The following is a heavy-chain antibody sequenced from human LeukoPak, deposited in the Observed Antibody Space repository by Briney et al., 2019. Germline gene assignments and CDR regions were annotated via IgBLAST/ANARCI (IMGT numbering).Heavy chain of an antibody. J-gene: IGHJ5*02. Sequence: SETLSLTCAVYGGSFSGYYWSWLRQPPGKGLEWIGYIYYSGSTNYNPSLKSRVTISVDTSKNQFSLKLSSVTAADTAVYYCASEAYDILTGDSSNWFDPWGQGTLVTVSS. CDR1: GGSFSGYY. D-gene: IGHD3-9*01. V-gene: IGHV4-59*01. CDR3: ASEAYDILTGDSSNWFDP. CDR2: IYYSGST.